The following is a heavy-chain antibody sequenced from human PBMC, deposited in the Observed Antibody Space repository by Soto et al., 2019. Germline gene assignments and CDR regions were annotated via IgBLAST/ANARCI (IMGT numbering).Heavy chain of an antibody. V-gene: IGHV4-59*01. CDR1: GGSISSYY. D-gene: IGHD3-10*01. Sequence: SETLSLTCTVSGGSISSYYWSWIRQPPGKGLEWIGYIYYSGSTNYNPSPKSRVTISVDTSKNQFSLKLSSVTAADTAVYYCASGRRYYGSGSYVYYFDYWGQGTLVTVSS. CDR2: IYYSGST. CDR3: ASGRRYYGSGSYVYYFDY. J-gene: IGHJ4*02.